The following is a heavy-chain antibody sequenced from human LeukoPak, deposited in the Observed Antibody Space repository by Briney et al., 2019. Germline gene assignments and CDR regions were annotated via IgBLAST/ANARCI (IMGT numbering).Heavy chain of an antibody. D-gene: IGHD3-22*01. V-gene: IGHV4-34*01. CDR2: INHSGST. CDR3: ARDEGSGYYRLDY. CDR1: GGSFSGHY. Sequence: SETLSLTCAVYGGSFSGHYWSWIRQPPGKGLEWIGEINHSGSTNYNPSLKSRVTISVDTSKNQFSLELSSVTAADTAVYYCARDEGSGYYRLDYWGQGTLVTVSS. J-gene: IGHJ4*02.